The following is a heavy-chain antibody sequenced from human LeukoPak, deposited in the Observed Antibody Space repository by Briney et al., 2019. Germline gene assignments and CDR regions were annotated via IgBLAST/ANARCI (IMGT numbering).Heavy chain of an antibody. CDR3: ADAVAGTLGAYYFDY. CDR1: GFTFSNYG. V-gene: IGHV3-23*01. Sequence: GGTLRLSCAASGFTFSNYGMSWVRQAPGKGLQWVSGISGSGGERYYTESVKGRFTISRDNSKNTLYLQMNSLRAEDTAVYYCADAVAGTLGAYYFDYWGQGTLVTVSS. J-gene: IGHJ4*02. CDR2: ISGSGGER. D-gene: IGHD6-19*01.